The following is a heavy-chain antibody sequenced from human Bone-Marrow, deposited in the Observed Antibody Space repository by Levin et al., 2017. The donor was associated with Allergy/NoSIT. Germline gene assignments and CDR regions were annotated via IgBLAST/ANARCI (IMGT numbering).Heavy chain of an antibody. D-gene: IGHD1-26*01. J-gene: IGHJ6*02. CDR1: GGTFSSYA. Sequence: SVKVSCKASGGTFSSYAISWVRQAPGQGLEWMGGIIPIFGTANYAQKFQGRVTITADESTSTAYMELSSLRSEDTAVYYCARDLDRGELLVYYYGMDGWGQGTTVTVSS. CDR3: ARDLDRGELLVYYYGMDG. V-gene: IGHV1-69*13. CDR2: IIPIFGTA.